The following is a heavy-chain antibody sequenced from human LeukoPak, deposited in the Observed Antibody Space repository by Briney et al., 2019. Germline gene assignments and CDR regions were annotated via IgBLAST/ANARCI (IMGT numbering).Heavy chain of an antibody. CDR2: IYYSGST. J-gene: IGHJ3*02. CDR3: ARTESTTIAFDI. V-gene: IGHV4-59*01. CDR1: GGSISSYY. D-gene: IGHD4-11*01. Sequence: SETLSLTCTVSGGSISSYYWSWIRQPPGKGLEWIGYIYYSGSTNYNPSLKSRVTISVDTSKNQFSLKLSSVTAADTAVYYCARTESTTIAFDIWGQGTMVTVSP.